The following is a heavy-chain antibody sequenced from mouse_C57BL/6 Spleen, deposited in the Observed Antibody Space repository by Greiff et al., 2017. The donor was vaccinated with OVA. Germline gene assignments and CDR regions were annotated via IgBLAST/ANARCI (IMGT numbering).Heavy chain of an antibody. J-gene: IGHJ4*01. V-gene: IGHV1-80*01. CDR1: GYAFSSYW. Sequence: VKLQESGAELVKPGASVKISCKASGYAFSSYWMNWVKQRPGKGLEWIGQIYPGDGDTNYNGKFKGKATLTADKSSSTAYMQLSSLTSEDSAVYFCARYYGTYAMDYWGQGTSVTVSS. CDR2: IYPGDGDT. CDR3: ARYYGTYAMDY. D-gene: IGHD1-1*01.